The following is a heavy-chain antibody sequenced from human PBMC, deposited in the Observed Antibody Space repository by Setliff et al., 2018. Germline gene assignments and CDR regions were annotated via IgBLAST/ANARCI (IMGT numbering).Heavy chain of an antibody. Sequence: LRLSCAASGITFSSYSMNWVRQAPGKGLEWVSSISSSSYIYYADSVKGRFTISRDNAKNSLYLQMNSLRAEDTAVYYCARRHVDTAMVIYYYGMDVWGQGTTVTVSS. V-gene: IGHV3-21*01. CDR3: ARRHVDTAMVIYYYGMDV. D-gene: IGHD5-18*01. J-gene: IGHJ6*02. CDR2: ISSSSYI. CDR1: GITFSSYS.